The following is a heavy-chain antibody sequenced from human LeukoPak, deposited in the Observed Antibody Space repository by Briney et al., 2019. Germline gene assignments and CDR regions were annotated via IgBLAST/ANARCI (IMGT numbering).Heavy chain of an antibody. J-gene: IGHJ3*01. CDR3: AREHSSSSGRRAFDV. D-gene: IGHD6-6*01. V-gene: IGHV1-2*02. Sequence: ASVKVPCKASGYTFTGYYMHWVRQAPGQGLEWMGWINPNSGGTNYAQKFQGRVTMTRDTSISTAYMELSRLRSDDTAVYYCAREHSSSSGRRAFDVWGQGTMVTVSS. CDR1: GYTFTGYY. CDR2: INPNSGGT.